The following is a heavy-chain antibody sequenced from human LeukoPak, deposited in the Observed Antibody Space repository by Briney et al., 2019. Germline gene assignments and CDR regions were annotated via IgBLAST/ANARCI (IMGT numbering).Heavy chain of an antibody. V-gene: IGHV3-23*01. CDR1: GFTFSSYA. CDR2: ISAGGHNT. D-gene: IGHD2-15*01. Sequence: PAGSLRLSCSASGFTFSSYAMHWVRQAPGKGLESVSGISAGGHNTYYADSVKGRFTISRDNSKNTLFVQMNSLSSDDTAVYYCANQPERYCSGGSCLPSTGWGQGTLVTVSS. CDR3: ANQPERYCSGGSCLPSTG. J-gene: IGHJ4*02.